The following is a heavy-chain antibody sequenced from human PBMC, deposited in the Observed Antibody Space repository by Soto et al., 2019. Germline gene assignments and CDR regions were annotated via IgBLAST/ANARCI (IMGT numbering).Heavy chain of an antibody. D-gene: IGHD3-10*01. CDR1: GGSFSGYY. CDR3: ARGYRVVRGGAFDI. CDR2: INHSGST. V-gene: IGHV4-34*01. Sequence: PSETLSLTCAVYGGSFSGYYWSWIRQPPGKGLEWIGEINHSGSTNYNPSLKSRVTISVDTSKNQFSLKLSSVTAADTAVYYCARGYRVVRGGAFDIWGQGTMVTVSS. J-gene: IGHJ3*02.